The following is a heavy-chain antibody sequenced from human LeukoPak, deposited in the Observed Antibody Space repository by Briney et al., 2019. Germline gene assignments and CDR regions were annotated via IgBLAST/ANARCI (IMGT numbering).Heavy chain of an antibody. CDR3: ARESSGIH. V-gene: IGHV4-34*01. CDR1: GGSFSGYY. CDR2: INHSGST. J-gene: IGHJ4*02. Sequence: SKTLSLTCAVYGGSFSGYYWSWIRQPPGKGLEWIGEINHSGSTNYNPSLKSRVTISVDTSKNQFSLKLSSVTAADTAVYYCARESSGIHWGQGTLVTVSS. D-gene: IGHD3-22*01.